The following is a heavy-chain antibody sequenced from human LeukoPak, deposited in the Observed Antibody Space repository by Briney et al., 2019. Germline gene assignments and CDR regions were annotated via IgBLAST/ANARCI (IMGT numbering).Heavy chain of an antibody. D-gene: IGHD2-21*02. Sequence: GGSLRLSCAASGFTFSTYTMNWVRQAPGKGLEWVSVIYSGGSTYYADSVKGRFTISRDNSKNTLYLQMNSLRAEDTAVYYCARDRCGGDCYHDAFDIWGQGTMVTVSS. V-gene: IGHV3-66*02. CDR3: ARDRCGGDCYHDAFDI. CDR1: GFTFSTYT. J-gene: IGHJ3*02. CDR2: IYSGGST.